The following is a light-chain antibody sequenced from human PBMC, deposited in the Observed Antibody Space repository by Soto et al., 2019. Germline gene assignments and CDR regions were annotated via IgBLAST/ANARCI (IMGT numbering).Light chain of an antibody. CDR3: QQRSSFPT. Sequence: EIVLTQSPATLSVSPGERVTLSCRASQSVRSYLAWYQQIPGQAPRLLIYDASSRAPGIPVRFSGSGSGTDFTLTISSLEPEDFAVYYCQQRSSFPTFGGGTKVEVK. CDR2: DAS. CDR1: QSVRSY. J-gene: IGKJ4*01. V-gene: IGKV3-11*01.